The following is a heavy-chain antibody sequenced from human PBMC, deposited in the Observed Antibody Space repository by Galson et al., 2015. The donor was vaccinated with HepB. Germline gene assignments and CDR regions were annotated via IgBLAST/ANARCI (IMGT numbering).Heavy chain of an antibody. Sequence: SLRLSCAASGFTFSSYWMHWVRQAPGKGLVWVSRINTDGSSTSYADSVKGRFTISRDNAKNTLYLQMNSLRAEDTAVYYCARGSVVHSRLIDYWGQGTLVTVSS. V-gene: IGHV3-74*01. CDR3: ARGSVVHSRLIDY. CDR2: INTDGSST. CDR1: GFTFSSYW. J-gene: IGHJ4*02. D-gene: IGHD1-1*01.